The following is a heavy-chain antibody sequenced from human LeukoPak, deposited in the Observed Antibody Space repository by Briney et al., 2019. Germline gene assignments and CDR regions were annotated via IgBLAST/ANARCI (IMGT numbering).Heavy chain of an antibody. J-gene: IGHJ3*02. CDR1: GGSFSGYY. D-gene: IGHD4-17*01. CDR2: INHSGSA. V-gene: IGHV4-34*01. CDR3: ARSYGDHVWFSAFDI. Sequence: SETLSLTCAVYGGSFSGYYWSWIRQPPGKGLEWIGEINHSGSANYNPSLKSRVTISVDTSKNQFSLKLSSVTAADTAVYYCARSYGDHVWFSAFDIWGQGTMVTVSS.